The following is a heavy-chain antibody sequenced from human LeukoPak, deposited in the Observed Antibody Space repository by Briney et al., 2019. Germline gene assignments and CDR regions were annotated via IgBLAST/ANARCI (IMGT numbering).Heavy chain of an antibody. J-gene: IGHJ4*02. CDR1: GGSISSYY. Sequence: PSETLSLTCTVSGGSISSYYWSWIRQPPGKGLEWIGYIYYSGSTNYNPSLKSRVTISVDTSKNQFSLKLSSVTAADTAVYYCARIAVAGRAYFDYWGQGTLVTVSS. CDR3: ARIAVAGRAYFDY. D-gene: IGHD6-19*01. V-gene: IGHV4-59*08. CDR2: IYYSGST.